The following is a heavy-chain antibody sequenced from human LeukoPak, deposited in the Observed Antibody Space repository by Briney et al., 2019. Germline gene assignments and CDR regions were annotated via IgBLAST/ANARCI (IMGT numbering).Heavy chain of an antibody. CDR2: IYPGDSDT. CDR3: ARALNYDFWSGYYYFDY. CDR1: GYSFTSYW. V-gene: IGHV5-51*01. J-gene: IGHJ4*02. D-gene: IGHD3-3*01. Sequence: GEPLKISCKGSGYSFTSYWIGWVRQMPGKGLEWMGIIYPGDSDTRYSPSFQGQVTISADKSISTAYLQWSSLKASDTAMYYCARALNYDFWSGYYYFDYWGQGTLVTVSS.